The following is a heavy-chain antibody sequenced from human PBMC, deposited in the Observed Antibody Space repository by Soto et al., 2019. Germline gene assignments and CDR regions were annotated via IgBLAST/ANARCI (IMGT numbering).Heavy chain of an antibody. Sequence: SGGSLRLSCAASGFTFSSYSMNWVRQAPGKGLEWVSSISSSSSYIYYADSVKGRFTISRDNAKNSLYLQMNSLRAEDTAVYYCARDRNYYGSGSYSDAFDIWGQGTMVTVSS. J-gene: IGHJ3*02. V-gene: IGHV3-21*01. CDR2: ISSSSSYI. CDR3: ARDRNYYGSGSYSDAFDI. D-gene: IGHD3-10*01. CDR1: GFTFSSYS.